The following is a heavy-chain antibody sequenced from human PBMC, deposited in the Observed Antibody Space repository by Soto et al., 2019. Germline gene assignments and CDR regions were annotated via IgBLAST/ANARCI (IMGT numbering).Heavy chain of an antibody. J-gene: IGHJ4*02. V-gene: IGHV4-34*01. CDR1: GWSFSGYY. CDR2: INHSGST. CDR3: ARWGEYRRDIVVVPAVIAGYFDY. D-gene: IGHD2-2*01. Sequence: SETLSLSCAVYGWSFSGYYGIWSRQPPGNGLEWIGEINHSGSTNYNPSLKSRVTISVDTSKNQFSLKLSSVTAADTAVYYCARWGEYRRDIVVVPAVIAGYFDYWGQGTLVT.